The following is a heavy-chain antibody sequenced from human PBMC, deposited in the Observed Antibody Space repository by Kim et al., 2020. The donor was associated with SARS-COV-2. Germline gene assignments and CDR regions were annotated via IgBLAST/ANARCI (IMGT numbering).Heavy chain of an antibody. CDR3: ASGGSGGQYYYGLDV. CDR1: GFTFSNYA. CDR2: IRGSGAVT. V-gene: IGHV3-23*01. D-gene: IGHD3-10*01. Sequence: GGSLRLSCAASGFTFSNYAMSWVRQAPGKGLEWVSTIRGSGAVTYYADSVKGRFTVSRDNSKNTLYLQMNSLRAEDTAVYYCASGGSGGQYYYGLDVWGQGTTITVSS. J-gene: IGHJ6*02.